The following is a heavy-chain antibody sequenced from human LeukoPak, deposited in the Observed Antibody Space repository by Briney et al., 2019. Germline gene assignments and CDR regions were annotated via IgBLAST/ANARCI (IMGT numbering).Heavy chain of an antibody. CDR2: ISYDGNAK. J-gene: IGHJ4*02. CDR3: ARAQAYSGRIFDY. V-gene: IGHV3-30*03. CDR1: GFTFSSFG. D-gene: IGHD1-26*01. Sequence: GGSLRLSCSASGFTFSSFGMHWVRQAPGMGLEWVAMISYDGNAKYYADSVRGRFAISRDNSKNTLYLQMNSLRAEDTAVYYCARAQAYSGRIFDYWGQGTLVTVSS.